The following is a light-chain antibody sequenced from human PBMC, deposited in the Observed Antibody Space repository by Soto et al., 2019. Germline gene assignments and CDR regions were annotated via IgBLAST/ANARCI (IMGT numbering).Light chain of an antibody. V-gene: IGKV3-11*01. CDR3: QQRNDWPPLVT. CDR1: RSVSGV. CDR2: DAS. Sequence: EIVMTQSPATLSLSPGERATLSCRASRSVSGVLAWYQQKPGQAPRLLIYDASKRATGIPPRFSGSGSGTDFTLTISGLEPEDFAVYYCQQRNDWPPLVTFGGGTKVEIK. J-gene: IGKJ4*01.